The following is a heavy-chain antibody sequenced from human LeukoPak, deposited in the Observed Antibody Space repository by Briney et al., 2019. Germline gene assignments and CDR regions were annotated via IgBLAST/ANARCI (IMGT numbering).Heavy chain of an antibody. CDR3: VRPRNYAFDM. J-gene: IGHJ3*02. CDR2: IYHSANT. V-gene: IGHV4-39*01. CDR1: GGSVSSSSSF. Sequence: SETLSLTCTVSGGSVSSSSSFWGWLRPPPGKDLEWIGSIYHSANTCSNPSLKSRVTISVDTSKNQFSLKLTSVTAADTAVYYCVRPRNYAFDMWGQGTMVTVSS.